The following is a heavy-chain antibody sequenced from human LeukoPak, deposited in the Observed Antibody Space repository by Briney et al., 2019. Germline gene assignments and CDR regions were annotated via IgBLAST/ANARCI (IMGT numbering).Heavy chain of an antibody. D-gene: IGHD2-15*01. CDR1: GFPFSDYY. CDR3: AVAATGLFDY. Sequence: GGSLRLSCAASGFPFSDYYMSWLRQAPGEGLEGVSYISSSGSTIYYADSVKGRLTISRDNAKNSLYLQMISLRAEDTAVYYCAVAATGLFDYWGQGTLVTVSS. J-gene: IGHJ4*02. V-gene: IGHV3-11*01. CDR2: ISSSGSTI.